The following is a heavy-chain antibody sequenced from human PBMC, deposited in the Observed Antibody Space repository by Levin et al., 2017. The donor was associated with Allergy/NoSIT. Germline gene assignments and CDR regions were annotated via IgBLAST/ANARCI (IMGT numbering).Heavy chain of an antibody. CDR1: GASIRDSNW. D-gene: IGHD3-10*01. V-gene: IGHV4-4*02. Sequence: NPSETLSLTCTVSGASIRDSNWWTWVRQSPGQGLEWIGQIYRDGNTYYNPFLKSRVTISIDNSRDQFSLKLDSLTAADTAVYYCARARTIWFGDVLLATTFDYWGQGALVTVSS. CDR2: IYRDGNT. CDR3: ARARTIWFGDVLLATTFDY. J-gene: IGHJ4*02.